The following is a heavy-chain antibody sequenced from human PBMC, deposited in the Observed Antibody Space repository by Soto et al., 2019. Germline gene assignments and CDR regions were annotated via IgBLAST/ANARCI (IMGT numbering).Heavy chain of an antibody. Sequence: GGSLRLSCAASGFTFSSYWMHWVRQAPGKGLVWVSRINSDGSSTSYADSVKGRFTISRDNAKNTLYLQMNSLRAEDVAVYYIARGNRNHQVDYWGQRTLVTVSS. CDR1: GFTFSSYW. CDR2: INSDGSST. V-gene: IGHV3-74*01. CDR3: ARGNRNHQVDY. J-gene: IGHJ4*02. D-gene: IGHD1-20*01.